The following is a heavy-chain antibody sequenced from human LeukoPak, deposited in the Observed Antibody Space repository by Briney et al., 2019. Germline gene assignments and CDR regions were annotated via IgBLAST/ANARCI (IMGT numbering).Heavy chain of an antibody. CDR3: AKDHTVNYYYYGMDV. CDR1: GFTFSSYA. D-gene: IGHD4-17*01. CDR2: ISGSGGST. V-gene: IGHV3-23*01. Sequence: GGSLRLSCAASGFTFSSYAMSWVRQAPGKRLEWVSAISGSGGSTYYADSVKGRFTISRDNSKNTLYLQMNSLRAEDTAVYYCAKDHTVNYYYYGMDVWGQGTTVTVSS. J-gene: IGHJ6*02.